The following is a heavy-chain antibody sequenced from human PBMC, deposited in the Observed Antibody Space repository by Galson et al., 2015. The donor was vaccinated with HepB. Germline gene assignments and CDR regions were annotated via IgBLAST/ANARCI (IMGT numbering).Heavy chain of an antibody. J-gene: IGHJ1*01. V-gene: IGHV4-39*01. CDR2: IYYSGST. Sequence: LSLTCTVSGGSISSSSYYWGWIRQPPGKGLEWIGSIYYSGSTYYNPSLKSRVTISVDTSKNQFSLKLSSVTAADTAVYYCARYGGRGRDEYFQHWGQGTLVTVSS. D-gene: IGHD4-23*01. CDR3: ARYGGRGRDEYFQH. CDR1: GGSISSSSYY.